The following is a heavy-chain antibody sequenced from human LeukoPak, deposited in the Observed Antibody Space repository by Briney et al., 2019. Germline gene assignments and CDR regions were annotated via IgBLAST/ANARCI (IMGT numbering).Heavy chain of an antibody. Sequence: GSSVKVSCKAPGDTFGSYAISWVRQAHGQELEWMGRTIPILGIAKYAQKFPGRLTITADTSTSTAYMELANLRSDDTAVYYCASQFLLPFDYWGRGTLVTVSS. CDR3: ASQFLLPFDY. J-gene: IGHJ4*02. V-gene: IGHV1-69*04. CDR2: TIPILGIA. D-gene: IGHD3-22*01. CDR1: GDTFGSYA.